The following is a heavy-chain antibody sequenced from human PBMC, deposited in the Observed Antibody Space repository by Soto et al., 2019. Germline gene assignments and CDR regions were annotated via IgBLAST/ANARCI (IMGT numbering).Heavy chain of an antibody. CDR2: ISAYNGNT. CDR1: GYTFTTYD. CDR3: ARVPPYSSSWYFDL. V-gene: IGHV1-18*01. D-gene: IGHD6-13*01. J-gene: IGHJ2*01. Sequence: QVQLVQSGTEVKKPGASVKVSCKASGYTFTTYDINWVPQAPGQGLEWMGWISAYNGNTNYAQKLQGRVTMTTDTSTSTAYMELRSLRSDDTAVYYCARVPPYSSSWYFDLWGRGTLVTVSS.